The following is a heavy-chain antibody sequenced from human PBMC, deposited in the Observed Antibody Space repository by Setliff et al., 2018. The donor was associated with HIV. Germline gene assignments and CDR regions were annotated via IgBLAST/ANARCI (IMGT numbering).Heavy chain of an antibody. V-gene: IGHV1-46*01. J-gene: IGHJ4*02. CDR2: INPSGDIT. CDR1: GYTFTSYY. D-gene: IGHD5-18*01. CDR3: ARDWDTAMVELDY. Sequence: ASVKVSCKASGYTFTSYYMHWVRQAPGQGLEWMGVINPSGDITTYAQKFQGRVTMTRDTSTSTVYMELSSLRSDDTAVYYCARDWDTAMVELDYWGQGTLVTVSS.